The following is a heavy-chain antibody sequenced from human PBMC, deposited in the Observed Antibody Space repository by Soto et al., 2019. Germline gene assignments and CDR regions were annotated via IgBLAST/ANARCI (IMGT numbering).Heavy chain of an antibody. J-gene: IGHJ3*02. Sequence: EVQLVESGGDLVQPGGSLRLSCAASGFSFSDHYMDWVRQAPGKGLEWVGRIRNKAKSYTTEYAASVKGRFIISGDDSKNTLYLQMRSLKTEDTAVYYCARSGPDSSTWSDDGFDIWGQGTMVTVSS. V-gene: IGHV3-72*01. CDR2: IRNKAKSYTT. CDR1: GFSFSDHY. D-gene: IGHD6-13*01. CDR3: ARSGPDSSTWSDDGFDI.